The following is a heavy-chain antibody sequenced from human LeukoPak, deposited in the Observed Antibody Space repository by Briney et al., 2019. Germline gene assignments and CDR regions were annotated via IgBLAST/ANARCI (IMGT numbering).Heavy chain of an antibody. CDR2: ISSSSTYI. CDR1: GITFSIHS. V-gene: IGHV3-21*01. CDR3: ARDMRLPVTYYFDY. Sequence: PGGSLRLSCAASGITFSIHSMNWVRQAPGRGLEWVSSISSSSTYIYYADSVKGRFTISRDDAKNSLYLQMNSLRAEDTAVYYCARDMRLPVTYYFDYWGQGTLVTVSS. J-gene: IGHJ4*02. D-gene: IGHD4-17*01.